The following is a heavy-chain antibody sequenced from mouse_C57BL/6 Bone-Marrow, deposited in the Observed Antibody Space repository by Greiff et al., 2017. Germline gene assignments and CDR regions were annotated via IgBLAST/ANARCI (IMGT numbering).Heavy chain of an antibody. CDR2: IWRGGST. Sequence: QVQLKESGPGLVQPSQSLSITCTVSGFSLPSYGVHWVRQSPGKGLEWLGVIWRGGSTDYNAAFMSRLSITKDNSKSQVFFKMNSLQSDDTAIYYCATNYLFFYYYAMDYWGQETSGTVSS. CDR1: GFSLPSYG. J-gene: IGHJ4*01. V-gene: IGHV2-5*01. CDR3: ATNYLFFYYYAMDY. D-gene: IGHD1-1*01.